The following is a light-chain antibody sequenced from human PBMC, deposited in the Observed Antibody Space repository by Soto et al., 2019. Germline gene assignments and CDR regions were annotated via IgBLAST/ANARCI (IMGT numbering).Light chain of an antibody. V-gene: IGKV1-5*03. J-gene: IGKJ1*01. CDR2: KAS. Sequence: DIQMTQSPSTLSASVGDRVTITCRASQSISSWLAWYQQKPGKAPKLLIYKASRLHSGVSSRFSGSESGTAFTLTISSLQPDDFANYYCQQYSGDSRTFGHGXXV. CDR3: QQYSGDSRT. CDR1: QSISSW.